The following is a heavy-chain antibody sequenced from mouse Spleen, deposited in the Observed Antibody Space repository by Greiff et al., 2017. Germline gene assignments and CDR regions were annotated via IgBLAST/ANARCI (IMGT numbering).Heavy chain of an antibody. CDR3: ARPGYGNYPYWYFDV. Sequence: DVKLQESGGGLVQPGGSLKLSCAASGFTFSSYTMSWVRQTPEKRLEWVAYISNGGGSTYYPDTVKGRFTISRDNAKNTLYLQMSSLKSEDTAMYYCARPGYGNYPYWYFDVWGAGTTVTVSS. CDR1: GFTFSSYT. D-gene: IGHD2-10*02. J-gene: IGHJ1*01. CDR2: ISNGGGST. V-gene: IGHV5-12-2*01.